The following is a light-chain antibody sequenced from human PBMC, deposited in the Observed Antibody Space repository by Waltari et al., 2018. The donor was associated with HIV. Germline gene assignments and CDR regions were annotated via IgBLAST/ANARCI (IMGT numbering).Light chain of an antibody. CDR1: TSNIGTNI. CDR2: SNN. CDR3: AAWDDTLNGL. J-gene: IGLJ2*01. V-gene: IGLV1-44*01. Sequence: QSVLTQPPSASGTPGQNVTISCSGNTSNIGTNIVNWYQQFPGAAPKLLVYSNNQRPSGLPARFSGSKSGTSASLAISGLQSEDEADYFCAAWDDTLNGLFGGGTKLTVL.